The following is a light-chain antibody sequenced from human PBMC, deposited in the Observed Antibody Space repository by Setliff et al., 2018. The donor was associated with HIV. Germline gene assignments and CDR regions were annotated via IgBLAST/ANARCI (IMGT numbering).Light chain of an antibody. CDR3: SSYTTSSSRFA. Sequence: QSALAQPASVSGSPGQSITISCTGTSSDVGTYNYVSWYQQHPGEAPRLMIYEVNNRPSGVSDRFSGSKSGNTASLTISGLQAEDEAGYYCSSYTTSSSRFAFGTGTKVTVL. V-gene: IGLV2-14*01. J-gene: IGLJ1*01. CDR2: EVN. CDR1: SSDVGTYNY.